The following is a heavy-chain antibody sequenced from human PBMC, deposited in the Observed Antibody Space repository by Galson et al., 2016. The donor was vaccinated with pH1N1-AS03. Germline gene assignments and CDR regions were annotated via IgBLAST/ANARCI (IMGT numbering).Heavy chain of an antibody. J-gene: IGHJ4*02. D-gene: IGHD3-9*01. V-gene: IGHV2-5*02. CDR2: IYWDDDK. Sequence: PALVKPTQTLTLTCIFSGFSLTTSAVGVVWIRQPPGKALEWLALIYWDDDKRYNSSLKSRLTITKDTSKNQVVLTMTNMDPVDTATYYCARTAGWLPDFWGQGTLVTVSS. CDR1: GFSLTTSAVG. CDR3: ARTAGWLPDF.